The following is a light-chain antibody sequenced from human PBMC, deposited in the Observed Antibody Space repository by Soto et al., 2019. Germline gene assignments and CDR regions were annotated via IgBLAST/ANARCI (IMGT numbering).Light chain of an antibody. CDR1: SSDVGGYNL. Sequence: QSALTQPASVSGSPGQSITISCTGTSSDVGGYNLVSWYQQYPDKAPKLMIFDVNTRPSGVSNRFSASKSGNTASLPISGLQAEDEADYYCSSYKSSSTLPYVFGTGTKVTVL. CDR3: SSYKSSSTLPYV. V-gene: IGLV2-14*01. J-gene: IGLJ1*01. CDR2: DVN.